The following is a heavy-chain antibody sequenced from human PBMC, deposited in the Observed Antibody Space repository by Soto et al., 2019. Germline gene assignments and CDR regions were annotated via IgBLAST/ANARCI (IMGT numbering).Heavy chain of an antibody. V-gene: IGHV1-18*04. CDR3: AKSTAMVARPGSADY. CDR1: GYTFTSYG. Sequence: QVQLVQSGAEVKKPGASVKVSCKASGYTFTSYGISWGRQAPGQGLEWMGWISAYNGNTNFSQQLQGRCTMTTDTATSTADMELRSLRSDDAAVYYCAKSTAMVARPGSADYCGQGTLVTVSS. J-gene: IGHJ4*02. D-gene: IGHD5-18*01. CDR2: ISAYNGNT.